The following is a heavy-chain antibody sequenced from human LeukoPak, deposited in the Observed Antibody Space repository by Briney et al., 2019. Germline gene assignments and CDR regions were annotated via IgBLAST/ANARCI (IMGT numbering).Heavy chain of an antibody. J-gene: IGHJ4*02. CDR3: ARVDYGSGSYYKSFDY. Sequence: GSLRLSCAASGFTFSTYEMNWVRQAPGKGLEWVSYISSGSTIYYADSVKGRFTISRDNAKNSLYLQMNSLRAEDTAVYYWARVDYGSGSYYKSFDYWGQGTLVTVSS. CDR2: ISSGSTI. CDR1: GFTFSTYE. D-gene: IGHD3-10*01. V-gene: IGHV3-48*03.